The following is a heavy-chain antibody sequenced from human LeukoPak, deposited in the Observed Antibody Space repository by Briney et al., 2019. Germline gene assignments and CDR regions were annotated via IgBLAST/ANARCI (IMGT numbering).Heavy chain of an antibody. D-gene: IGHD6-6*01. V-gene: IGHV5-51*01. J-gene: IGHJ5*02. CDR1: GYNFTKFW. CDR3: ARLVSDWFDP. CDR2: IFPGDSDT. Sequence: PGESLKISCKGSGYNFTKFWVGWVRQMPGKGLEWMGIIFPGDSDTRYSPSFEGQVTISADKSLSTAYLQWTSLKVSDTAMYYCARLVSDWFDPWGQGTLVTVSS.